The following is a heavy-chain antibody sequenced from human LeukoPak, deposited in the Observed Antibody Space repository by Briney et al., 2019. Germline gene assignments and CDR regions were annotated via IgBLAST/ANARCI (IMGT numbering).Heavy chain of an antibody. CDR2: TYYSGSV. CDR1: GGSLTSYY. J-gene: IGHJ4*02. V-gene: IGHV4-59*08. Sequence: PSETLSLTCTVSGGSLTSYYWSWIRQPPGKGLQWIGYTYYSGSVNYNPSLKSRVTISVDTSKNQFSLNLSSVTAADTAVYYCARLGSYFDYWGQGTQVTVSS. CDR3: ARLGSYFDY.